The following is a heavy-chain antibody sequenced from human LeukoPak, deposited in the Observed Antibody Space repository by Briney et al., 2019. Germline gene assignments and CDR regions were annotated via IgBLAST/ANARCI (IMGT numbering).Heavy chain of an antibody. CDR1: GFTFSSYS. V-gene: IGHV3-21*01. D-gene: IGHD6-19*01. CDR2: ISSSSSYI. Sequence: GGSLRLSCAASGFTFSSYSMNWVRQAPGKGLEWVSSISSSSSYIYYADSVKGRFTISRDNAKNSLYLQMNSLRAEDTAVYYCARDFGSGWYGYFQHWGQGTLVTV. J-gene: IGHJ1*01. CDR3: ARDFGSGWYGYFQH.